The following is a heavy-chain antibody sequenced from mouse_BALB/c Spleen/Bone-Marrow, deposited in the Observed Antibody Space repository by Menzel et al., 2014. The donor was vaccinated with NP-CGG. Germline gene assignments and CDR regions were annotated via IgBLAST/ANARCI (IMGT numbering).Heavy chain of an antibody. CDR2: IYPGDGDT. J-gene: IGHJ2*01. V-gene: IGHV1-87*01. Sequence: QLQQSGAELARPGASVKLSCKASGYTFTSYWMQWVKQRPGQGLEWIGAIYPGDGDTRYTQKFKGKATLTVDESSSTAYMQLSRLTSEDSAVYYCARGGANVDYWGQGTTLTVSS. CDR3: ARGGANVDY. CDR1: GYTFTSYW.